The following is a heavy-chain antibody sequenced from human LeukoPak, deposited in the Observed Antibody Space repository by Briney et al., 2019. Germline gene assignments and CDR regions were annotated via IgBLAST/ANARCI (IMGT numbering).Heavy chain of an antibody. D-gene: IGHD6-6*01. J-gene: IGHJ3*02. CDR3: AKDLVYSSSVVSRDAFDI. CDR2: IRGSGGST. CDR1: GFNFSSYA. V-gene: IGHV3-23*01. Sequence: GSLRLSCAGSGFNFSSYAISWVRQAPGEGLEWVSAIRGSGGSTYYADSVKGRFTISRDNSKNTLYLQMNSLRAEDTAVYYCAKDLVYSSSVVSRDAFDIWGQGTMVTVSS.